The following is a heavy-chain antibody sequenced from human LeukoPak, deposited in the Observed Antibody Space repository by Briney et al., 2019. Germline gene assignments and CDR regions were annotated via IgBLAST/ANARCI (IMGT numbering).Heavy chain of an antibody. CDR3: ASQPSYYYYYMDV. Sequence: PSETLSLTCAVSGGSISSSNWWSWVRQPPGKGLEWIGEIYHSGSTNYNPSLKSRVTISVDKSKNQFSLKLSSVTAADTAVYYCASQPSYYYYYMDVWGKGTTVTVSS. V-gene: IGHV4-4*02. CDR2: IYHSGST. CDR1: GGSISSSNW. J-gene: IGHJ6*03.